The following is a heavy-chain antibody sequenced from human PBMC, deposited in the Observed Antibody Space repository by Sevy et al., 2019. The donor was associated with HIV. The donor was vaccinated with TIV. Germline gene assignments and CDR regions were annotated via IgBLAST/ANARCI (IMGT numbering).Heavy chain of an antibody. J-gene: IGHJ6*02. CDR3: ARGLAALPGYYYGLDV. V-gene: IGHV3-30*04. CDR2: ISYDGNNK. CDR1: GFTFSSYA. D-gene: IGHD6-6*01. Sequence: GGSLRLSCAASGFTFSSYAMNWVRQAPDKGLEWVALISYDGNNKYYADSVKGRFTISRDNSKNTLYLQMNSLRGEDTAFYYCARGLAALPGYYYGLDVWGQGTTVTVSS.